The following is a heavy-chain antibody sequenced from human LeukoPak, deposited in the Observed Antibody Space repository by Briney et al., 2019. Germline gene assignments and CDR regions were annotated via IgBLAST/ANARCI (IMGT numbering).Heavy chain of an antibody. V-gene: IGHV1-18*01. J-gene: IGHJ6*03. CDR3: ARAVYCSSTSCYNSYMDV. CDR2: ITTHNGNT. D-gene: IGHD2-2*02. CDR1: GYTFTTYG. Sequence: ASVTVSCKASGYTFTTYGISWVRQAPGQGLGWMGWITTHNGNTYYAQKLQGRVTMTTDTSTTTAYMELRSLRSDDTAIYYCARAVYCSSTSCYNSYMDVWGKGTTVTVSS.